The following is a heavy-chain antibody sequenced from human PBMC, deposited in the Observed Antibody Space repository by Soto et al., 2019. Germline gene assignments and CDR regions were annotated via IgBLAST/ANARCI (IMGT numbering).Heavy chain of an antibody. J-gene: IGHJ4*02. Sequence: SGPTLVNPTQTLTLTCTFSGFSLSTNGVGVGWIRQPPGKALEWLALIYWDDDKRYTPSLKSRLSITKGTSKKQVVLTVTNMDPVDTATYFCAHWSTYCSGGSCYGFDFWGQGTLVTVSS. V-gene: IGHV2-5*02. CDR3: AHWSTYCSGGSCYGFDF. CDR1: GFSLSTNGVG. D-gene: IGHD2-15*01. CDR2: IYWDDDK.